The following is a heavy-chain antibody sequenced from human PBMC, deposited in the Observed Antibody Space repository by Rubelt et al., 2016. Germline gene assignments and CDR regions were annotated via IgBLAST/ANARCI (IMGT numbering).Heavy chain of an antibody. CDR2: IFSNDEK. CDR1: GFSLSNSRMG. V-gene: IGHV2-26*01. Sequence: QVTLKESGPVLVKPTETLTLTCTVSGFSLSNSRMGVSWIRQPPGKALEWLAHIFSNDEKSYSTSLKSRLTISKDTSKSQVVLTMTTLDPVDTATYYCARILGDWNSDPLDYWGQGTLVTVSS. CDR3: ARILGDWNSDPLDY. D-gene: IGHD1-7*01. J-gene: IGHJ4*02.